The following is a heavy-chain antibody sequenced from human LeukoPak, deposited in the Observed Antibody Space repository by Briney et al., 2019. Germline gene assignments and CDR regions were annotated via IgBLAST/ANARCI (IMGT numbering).Heavy chain of an antibody. V-gene: IGHV4-59*02. J-gene: IGHJ5*02. D-gene: IGHD4/OR15-4a*01. Sequence: SETLSLTCTVSGGSVDGYWWSWVRQPPGQGLEWIGHVSYGANINYKSSLKSRVTISVDTSKNQFSLNLISVTTADTAVYYCARDSHGASSSDDWFEPWGQGTLVTVSS. CDR1: GGSVDGYW. CDR2: VSYGANI. CDR3: ARDSHGASSSDDWFEP.